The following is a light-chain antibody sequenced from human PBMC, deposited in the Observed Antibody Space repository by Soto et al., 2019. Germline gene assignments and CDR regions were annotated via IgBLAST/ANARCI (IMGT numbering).Light chain of an antibody. CDR2: DAS. V-gene: IGKV1-5*01. Sequence: DIPMTQSPSTLSASVGDRVTITCRASQSITIWLAWYQQKPGKAPKLLIFDASSLESGVPSRFSGSGSGPEFTLTISSLQPDDFATYYCQQYNSYSWSFGQGTKVEIK. CDR1: QSITIW. CDR3: QQYNSYSWS. J-gene: IGKJ1*01.